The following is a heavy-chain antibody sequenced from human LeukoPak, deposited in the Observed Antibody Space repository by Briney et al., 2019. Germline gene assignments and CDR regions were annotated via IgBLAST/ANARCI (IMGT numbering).Heavy chain of an antibody. CDR3: ARASGYNFFFDD. D-gene: IGHD5-24*01. CDR1: GFTFSSYS. V-gene: IGHV3-21*01. CDR2: ISSTSSYI. Sequence: PGGSLRLSCAASGFTFSSYSMNWFRQAPAKGLEWVSSISSTSSYIYYADSVKGRFTISRDNAKTSLFLQLNSLRAEDTAVYYCARASGYNFFFDDWGQGALVTVSS. J-gene: IGHJ4*02.